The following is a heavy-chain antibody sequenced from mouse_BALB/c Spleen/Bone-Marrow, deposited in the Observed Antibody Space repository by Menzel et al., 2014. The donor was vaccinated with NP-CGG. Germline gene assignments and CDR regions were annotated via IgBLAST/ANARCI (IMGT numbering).Heavy chain of an antibody. Sequence: EVQLQESGAELVKPGASVKLSCTASGFNIKDYYMHWVKQRPEQGLEWIGWIDPENGNTIYDPKFQGKASITADTSSNTAYLQLSSLTSEDTAVYYCAMITTYWGQGTTLTVSS. CDR1: GFNIKDYY. V-gene: IGHV14-1*02. D-gene: IGHD2-4*01. CDR3: AMITTY. CDR2: IDPENGNT. J-gene: IGHJ2*01.